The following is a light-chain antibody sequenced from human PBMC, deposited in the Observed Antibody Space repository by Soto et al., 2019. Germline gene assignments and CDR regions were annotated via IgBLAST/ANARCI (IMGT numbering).Light chain of an antibody. CDR1: QSVTSKY. CDR2: GAY. V-gene: IGKV3-20*01. Sequence: EIVLTQSPGTLSLSPGERATLSCRASQSVTSKYLAWYRQKPGQAPRLLIHGAYTRAAGITDRFSGSGSGTDFTLTISRLEPEDFAVYYCQQYEDSPPMYSFGQGTKVELK. J-gene: IGKJ2*01. CDR3: QQYEDSPPMYS.